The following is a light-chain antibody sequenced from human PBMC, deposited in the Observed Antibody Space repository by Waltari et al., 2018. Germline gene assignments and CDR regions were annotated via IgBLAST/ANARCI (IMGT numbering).Light chain of an antibody. Sequence: QSALTQPASVSGSPGQSITISCTGTSSDVGGYNYVSWYQQYPGQAPKLMIYDVTERPSGVSNRFSGSKSGNTASLTISGLQAEDEGDYHCSSYTSRSTFVIFGGGTKLTVL. CDR1: SSDVGGYNY. CDR2: DVT. CDR3: SSYTSRSTFVI. J-gene: IGLJ2*01. V-gene: IGLV2-14*03.